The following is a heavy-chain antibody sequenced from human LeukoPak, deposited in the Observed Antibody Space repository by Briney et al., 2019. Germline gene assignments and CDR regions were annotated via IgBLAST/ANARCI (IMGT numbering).Heavy chain of an antibody. CDR1: GGSISSYY. D-gene: IGHD3-22*01. Sequence: SETLSLTCTVSGGSISSYYWSWIRQPPGKGLERIGYIYYSGSTNYNPSLKSRVTISVDTSKNQFSLKLSSVTAADTAVYYCARVGGYYDSSGLSDYFDYWGQGTLVTVSS. CDR3: ARVGGYYDSSGLSDYFDY. J-gene: IGHJ4*02. CDR2: IYYSGST. V-gene: IGHV4-59*01.